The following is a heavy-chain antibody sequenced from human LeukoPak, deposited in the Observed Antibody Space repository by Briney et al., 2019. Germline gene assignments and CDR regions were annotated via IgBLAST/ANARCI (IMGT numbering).Heavy chain of an antibody. D-gene: IGHD5-24*01. Sequence: GGSLRLSCAASGFRFSDYWMLWVREVPQKGLEWVSRIKSDGTGATYADSVNSRFTMSRDNAEKTLDLQMNSLRAEDTAIYYCARDRDGPNCYMDVWAKGPRSPFP. CDR1: GFRFSDYW. V-gene: IGHV3-74*01. J-gene: IGHJ6*03. CDR3: ARDRDGPNCYMDV. CDR2: IKSDGTGA.